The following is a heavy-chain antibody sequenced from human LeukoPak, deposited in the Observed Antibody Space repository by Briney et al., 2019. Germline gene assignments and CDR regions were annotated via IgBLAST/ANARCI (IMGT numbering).Heavy chain of an antibody. CDR3: ARRKRVAATED. CDR1: GGSISSGGYY. CDR2: IYYSGST. D-gene: IGHD2-15*01. V-gene: IGHV4-31*03. J-gene: IGHJ4*02. Sequence: SETLSLTCTVSGGSISSGGYYWSWIRQHPGKGLEWIGYIYYSGSTYYNPSLKSRVTISVDTSKNQFSLKLSSVTAADTAVYYCARRKRVAATEDWGQGTLVTVSS.